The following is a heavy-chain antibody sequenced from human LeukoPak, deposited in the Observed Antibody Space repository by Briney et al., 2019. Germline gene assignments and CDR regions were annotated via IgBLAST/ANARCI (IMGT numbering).Heavy chain of an antibody. CDR1: GGSISSGDYY. V-gene: IGHV4-30-4*01. CDR2: IYYSGST. J-gene: IGHJ4*02. D-gene: IGHD3-10*01. CDR3: ARAPNYYGSACEIDY. Sequence: SQTLSLTCTVSGGSISSGDYYWSWIRQPPGKGLEWIGYIYYSGSTYYNPSLKSRVTISVDTSKNQFSLKLSSVTAADTAVYYCARAPNYYGSACEIDYWGQGTLVTVSS.